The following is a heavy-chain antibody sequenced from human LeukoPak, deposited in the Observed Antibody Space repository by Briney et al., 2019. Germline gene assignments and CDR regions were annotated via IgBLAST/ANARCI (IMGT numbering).Heavy chain of an antibody. D-gene: IGHD4-17*01. CDR2: IDASGAYT. CDR3: AKISSVTANFDC. V-gene: IGHV3-23*01. Sequence: GGSLRLSCAASGFTFSTYPMGWVRQAPGKGLEWVSSIDASGAYTYYADSVKGRFTISRDNSKNTLYLQMDTLRAEDTAVYSCAKISSVTANFDCWGQGTLVTISS. CDR1: GFTFSTYP. J-gene: IGHJ4*02.